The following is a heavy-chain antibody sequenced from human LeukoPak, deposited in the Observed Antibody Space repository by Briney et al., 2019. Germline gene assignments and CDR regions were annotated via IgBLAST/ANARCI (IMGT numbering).Heavy chain of an antibody. CDR1: GYTLTSYY. D-gene: IGHD3-22*01. J-gene: IGHJ3*02. Sequence: GASVKVSCKASGYTLTSYYMHWVRQAPGQGLEWMGMINPSGGSTSYAQKFQGRVTMTRDTSTSTVYMELSSLRSEDTAVYYCARDYIPPNANYYDSSGWAFDIWGQGTMVTVSS. CDR2: INPSGGST. V-gene: IGHV1-46*01. CDR3: ARDYIPPNANYYDSSGWAFDI.